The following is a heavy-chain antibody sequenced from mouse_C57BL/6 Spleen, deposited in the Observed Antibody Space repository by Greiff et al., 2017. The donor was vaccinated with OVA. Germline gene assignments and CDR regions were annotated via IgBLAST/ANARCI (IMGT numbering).Heavy chain of an antibody. CDR2: IRSKRSNYAT. CDR1: GFTFNTYA. CDR3: VGIYYGYPYYAIDY. D-gene: IGHD2-2*01. V-gene: IGHV10-3*01. Sequence: EVNVVESGGGLVQPKGSLKLSCAASGFTFNTYAMHWVRQAPGKGLEWVARIRSKRSNYATYYADSVKDRFTISRADSHSMLYLLMIHLKTSDTSMYYCVGIYYGYPYYAIDYWGPGTSVTVSS. J-gene: IGHJ4*01.